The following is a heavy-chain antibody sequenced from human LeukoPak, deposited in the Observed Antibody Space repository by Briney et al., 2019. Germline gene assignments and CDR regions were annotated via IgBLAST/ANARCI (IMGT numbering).Heavy chain of an antibody. V-gene: IGHV4-34*01. CDR3: ARVSGGRTH. CDR2: INHRGST. J-gene: IGHJ4*02. Sequence: SETLSLTCAVYGGSFSGYYWSWIRQPPGKGLEWIGEINHRGSTNYNPSLKSRVTISVDTSKSQFSLKLSSVTAADTAVYYCARVSGGRTHWGQGTLVTVSP. CDR1: GGSFSGYY. D-gene: IGHD1-14*01.